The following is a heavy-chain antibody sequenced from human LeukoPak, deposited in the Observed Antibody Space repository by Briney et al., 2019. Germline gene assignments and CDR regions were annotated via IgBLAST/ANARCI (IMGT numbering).Heavy chain of an antibody. CDR1: GDSINSQF. Sequence: SETLSLTCSVTGDSINSQFWAWIRQPPGRGLEWIGHTYFSVSTNYNPSLNSRVTISIDTSKSHSSLRLISVTAADTAVYYCARGILSSFYSSGSYYHPDTFDIWGQGTWVTVSS. CDR2: TYFSVST. CDR3: ARGILSSFYSSGSYYHPDTFDI. D-gene: IGHD3-10*01. V-gene: IGHV4-59*11. J-gene: IGHJ3*02.